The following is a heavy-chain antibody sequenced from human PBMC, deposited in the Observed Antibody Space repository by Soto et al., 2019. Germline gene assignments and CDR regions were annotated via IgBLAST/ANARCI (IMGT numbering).Heavy chain of an antibody. CDR1: GFTFSSYA. D-gene: IGHD3-10*01. CDR3: ARQGRAVSSYYFDY. CDR2: ISSNGGST. V-gene: IGHV3-64*01. Sequence: EVQLVESGGGLVQPGGSLRLSCAASGFTFSSYAMHWVRQAPGKGLEYVSAISSNGGSTYYANSVKGRFTISRDNSKNALYLQMGSLRAEDRAVYYCARQGRAVSSYYFDYWGQGTLVTVSS. J-gene: IGHJ4*02.